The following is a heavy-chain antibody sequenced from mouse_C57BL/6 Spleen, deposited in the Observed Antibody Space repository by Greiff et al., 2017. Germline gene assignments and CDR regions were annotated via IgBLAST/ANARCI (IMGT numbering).Heavy chain of an antibody. CDR3: ARSSYYGNPAWFAY. V-gene: IGHV14-2*01. Sequence: EVQLQQSGAELVKPGASVKLSCTASGFNIKDYYMHWVKQRTEQGLAWIGRIDPEDGETKYAPQFQGKATITADTSSNTAYLQLSSLTSEDTAVYYCARSSYYGNPAWFAYWGQGTLVTVSA. J-gene: IGHJ3*01. CDR1: GFNIKDYY. CDR2: IDPEDGET. D-gene: IGHD2-10*01.